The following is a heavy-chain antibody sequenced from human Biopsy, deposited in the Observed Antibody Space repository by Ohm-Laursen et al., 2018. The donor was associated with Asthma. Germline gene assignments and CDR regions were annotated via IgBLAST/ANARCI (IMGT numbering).Heavy chain of an antibody. J-gene: IGHJ6*02. CDR3: ARVDTIFGVVIPIYYYYGMDV. CDR2: ISSSGSTK. Sequence: SLRLSRLPSGFSFGDFFMTWVRQAPGKGLEWVASISSSGSTKYPSASVLGRCTISRDNAKNSLYLQMNSLRAEDTAVYYCARVDTIFGVVIPIYYYYGMDVWGQGTTVTVSS. D-gene: IGHD3-3*01. CDR1: GFSFGDFF. V-gene: IGHV3-11*04.